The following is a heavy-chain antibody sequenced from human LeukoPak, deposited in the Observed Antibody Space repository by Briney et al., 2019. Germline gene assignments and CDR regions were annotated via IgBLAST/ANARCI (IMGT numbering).Heavy chain of an antibody. CDR3: ARDRYGDYGSWFDP. CDR1: GYTVTGYY. J-gene: IGHJ5*02. Sequence: ASVKVSCKASGYTVTGYYMHWGRQAPGQGLEWMGWINPNSGGTNYAQKFQGRVTMTRDTSISTAYMELSRLRSDDTAVYYCARDRYGDYGSWFDPWGQGTLVTVSS. CDR2: INPNSGGT. D-gene: IGHD4-17*01. V-gene: IGHV1-2*02.